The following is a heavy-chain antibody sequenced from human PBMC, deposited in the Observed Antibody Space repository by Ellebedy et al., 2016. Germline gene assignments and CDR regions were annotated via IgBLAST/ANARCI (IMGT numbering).Heavy chain of an antibody. Sequence: SETLSLTCAVSGYSISSSNWWGWIRQPPGKGLEWMGFIYYSGTTYYNPSLKSRVTMSVDTSKNQFSLKLSSVTAVDTAVYYCTLSTGGEAFDIWGQGTMVTVSS. CDR1: GYSISSSNW. J-gene: IGHJ3*02. CDR3: TLSTGGEAFDI. D-gene: IGHD2-8*02. V-gene: IGHV4-28*01. CDR2: IYYSGTT.